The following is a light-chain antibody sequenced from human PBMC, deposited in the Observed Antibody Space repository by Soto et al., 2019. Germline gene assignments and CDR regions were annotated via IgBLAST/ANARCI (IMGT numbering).Light chain of an antibody. V-gene: IGKV1-27*01. CDR1: PDINNF. CDR3: QKYNNAPWT. CDR2: AAS. Sequence: DIQMTQSPSSLSASVGDRVTITCRASPDINNFLAWYQHKPGKVPKLLIYAASTLQSGVPSRFSGSGSGTDFTLTISSLQPEDVATYYCQKYNNAPWTFGKGTKVEI. J-gene: IGKJ1*01.